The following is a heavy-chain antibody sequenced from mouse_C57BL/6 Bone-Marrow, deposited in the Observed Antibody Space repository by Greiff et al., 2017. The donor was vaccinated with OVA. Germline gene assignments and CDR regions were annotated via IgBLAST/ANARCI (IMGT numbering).Heavy chain of an antibody. CDR1: GYSITSGYY. CDR2: ISYDGSN. CDR3: TSYRGSYAMDY. D-gene: IGHD2-14*01. V-gene: IGHV3-6*01. Sequence: EVKLEESGPGLVKPSQSLSLTCSVTGYSITSGYYWNWIRQFPGNKLESMGYISYDGSNNYNPSLKNRISITRDTSKNQFFLKLNSVTTEDTATYYCTSYRGSYAMDYWGQGTSVTVSS. J-gene: IGHJ4*01.